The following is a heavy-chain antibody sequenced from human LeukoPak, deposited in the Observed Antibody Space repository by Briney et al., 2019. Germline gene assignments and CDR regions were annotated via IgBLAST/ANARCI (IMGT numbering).Heavy chain of an antibody. J-gene: IGHJ4*02. CDR3: AKLSGYSSGWYDY. D-gene: IGHD6-19*01. CDR2: IPYDGSNK. V-gene: IGHV3-30*18. CDR1: GFTFSSYG. Sequence: PGRSLRLACAASGFTFSSYGLHWVRQAPGKGLGWVAVIPYDGSNKYYADSVKGRFTISRDNSKNTLYLQMNSLRAEDTAVYYCAKLSGYSSGWYDYWGQGTLVTVSS.